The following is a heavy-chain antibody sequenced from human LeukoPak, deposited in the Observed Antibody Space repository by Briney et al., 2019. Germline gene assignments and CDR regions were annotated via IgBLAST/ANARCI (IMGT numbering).Heavy chain of an antibody. V-gene: IGHV3-23*01. CDR2: ISGSGLSGSGDST. CDR3: AKDRSGCSTNCHRPAGQFDY. J-gene: IGHJ4*02. Sequence: GGSLRLSCAASAFTFSSYGMSWVRQAPGKGLEWVSAISGSGLSGSGDSTYYADSVKGRFTISRDNSKNTLYLQMNSLRAEDTAVYYCAKDRSGCSTNCHRPAGQFDYWGQGALVTVSS. D-gene: IGHD2-2*01. CDR1: AFTFSSYG.